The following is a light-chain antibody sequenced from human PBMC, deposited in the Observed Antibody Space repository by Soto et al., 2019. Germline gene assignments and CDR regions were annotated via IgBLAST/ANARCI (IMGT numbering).Light chain of an antibody. J-gene: IGKJ5*01. CDR3: QQRHRWPIT. CDR2: DAY. V-gene: IGKV3-11*01. Sequence: EIVLTQSPATLSLSPGERATLSCRASQSVISYLAWYQQKPGQAPRLLIYDAYNRATGISPRFSGSGSGTDFTLTISSLETEDSAVYYCQQRHRWPITFGQGTRLEI. CDR1: QSVISY.